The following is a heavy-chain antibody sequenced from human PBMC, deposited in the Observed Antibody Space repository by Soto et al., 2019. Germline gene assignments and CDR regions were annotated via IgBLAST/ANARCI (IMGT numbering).Heavy chain of an antibody. CDR3: ARLSFYDSSGYSSFPLDYYYGMDV. CDR1: GGTFSSYA. V-gene: IGHV1-69*13. D-gene: IGHD3-22*01. CDR2: IIPIFGTA. J-gene: IGHJ6*02. Sequence: GASVKVSCKASGGTFSSYAISWVRQAPGQGLEWMGGIIPIFGTANYAQKFQGRVTITADESTSTAYMELSSLRSEDTAVYYCARLSFYDSSGYSSFPLDYYYGMDVWGQGTTVTVSS.